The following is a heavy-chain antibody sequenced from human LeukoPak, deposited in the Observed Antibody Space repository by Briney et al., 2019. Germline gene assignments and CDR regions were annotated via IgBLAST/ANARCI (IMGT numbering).Heavy chain of an antibody. V-gene: IGHV1-2*02. CDR2: INPNSGGT. CDR3: ARIGYNHYFDY. Sequence: ASVKVSCKASGYTSTDYYLHWVRQAPGQGLEWMGWINPNSGGTNYAQTFQGRVTMTRDTSTTTAYLELSRLRSDDTAVYYCARIGYNHYFDYWGQGTLVTVSS. D-gene: IGHD5-24*01. J-gene: IGHJ4*02. CDR1: GYTSTDYY.